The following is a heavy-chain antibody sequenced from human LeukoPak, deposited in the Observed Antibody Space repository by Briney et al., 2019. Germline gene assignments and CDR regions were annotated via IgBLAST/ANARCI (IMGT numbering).Heavy chain of an antibody. CDR3: AKAPDTSVYTHFDY. D-gene: IGHD3-22*01. CDR1: GFTLSSYW. J-gene: IGHJ4*02. Sequence: GGSLRLSCAASGFTLSSYWMHWVRQAPGKGLVWVSRINSDGSTTSYADSVKGRFTISRENSKNTLYLQMNSLRPEDTAVYYCAKAPDTSVYTHFDYWGKEPLVTVSS. V-gene: IGHV3-74*01. CDR2: INSDGSTT.